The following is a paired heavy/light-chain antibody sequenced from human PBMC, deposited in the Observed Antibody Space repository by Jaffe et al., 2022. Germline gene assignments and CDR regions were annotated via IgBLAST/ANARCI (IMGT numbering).Heavy chain of an antibody. CDR3: ARDLPYYYDSSGYSPLGY. D-gene: IGHD3-22*01. CDR2: IYSGGST. CDR1: GFTVSSNY. J-gene: IGHJ4*02. V-gene: IGHV3-66*02. Sequence: EVQLVESGGGLVQPGGSLRLSCAASGFTVSSNYMSWVRQAPGKGLEWVSVIYSGGSTYYADSVKGRFTISRDNSKNTLYLQMNSLRAEDTAVYYCARDLPYYYDSSGYSPLGYWGQGTLVTVSS.
Light chain of an antibody. J-gene: IGKJ1*01. CDR2: KAS. CDR1: QSISSW. Sequence: DIQMTQSPSTLSASVGDRVTITCRASQSISSWLAWYQQKPGKAPKLLIYKASSLESGVPSRFSGSGSGTEFTLTISSLQPDDFATYYCQQYNSYSLWTFGQGTKVEIK. CDR3: QQYNSYSLWT. V-gene: IGKV1-5*03.